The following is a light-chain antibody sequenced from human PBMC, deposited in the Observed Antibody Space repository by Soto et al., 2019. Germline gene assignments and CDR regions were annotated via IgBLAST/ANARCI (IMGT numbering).Light chain of an antibody. CDR3: QHRGKWPRT. V-gene: IGKV3-11*01. CDR1: QSVGSY. CDR2: GAS. Sequence: EIVLTQSPATLSLSPGERVTLSCRASQSVGSYLAWYQQKPGQAPRLLIYGASNRATAITARYSGSGSGKDFRLTISSLESEDFSVYYCQHRGKWPRTFGQGTKLEIK. J-gene: IGKJ2*01.